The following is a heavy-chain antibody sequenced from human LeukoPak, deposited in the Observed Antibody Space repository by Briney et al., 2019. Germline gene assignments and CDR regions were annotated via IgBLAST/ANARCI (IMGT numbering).Heavy chain of an antibody. CDR1: GGSISNSFYH. V-gene: IGHV4-39*07. CDR2: IFYRGNT. J-gene: IGHJ4*02. Sequence: PSETLSLTCNVSGGSISNSFYHWAWIRQPPGMGLEWIGRIFYRGNTYYNPSLKSRVTLSLDTSKNQFSLKLSSVTAADTAVYYCAGQEMATASFDYWGQGTLVTVSS. CDR3: AGQEMATASFDY. D-gene: IGHD5-24*01.